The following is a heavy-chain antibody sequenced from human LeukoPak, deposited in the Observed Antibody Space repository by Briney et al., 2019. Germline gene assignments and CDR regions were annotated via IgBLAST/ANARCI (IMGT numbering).Heavy chain of an antibody. Sequence: ASVKVSYKASGYTFIAYYMHWVRQAPGQGLEWMGWVNPASGGTNYAQKFQGRVTMTRDTSIATAYMELNELTSDDTAVYYCAGQKDPRPIDYWGQGTLVTVSS. CDR3: AGQKDPRPIDY. CDR1: GYTFIAYY. J-gene: IGHJ4*02. V-gene: IGHV1-2*02. CDR2: VNPASGGT.